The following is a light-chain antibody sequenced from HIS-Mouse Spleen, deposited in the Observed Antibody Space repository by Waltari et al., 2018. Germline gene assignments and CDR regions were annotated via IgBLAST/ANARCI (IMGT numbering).Light chain of an antibody. CDR2: DVS. CDR1: SSDVGGYNY. CDR3: SSCTSSSTRV. J-gene: IGLJ3*02. V-gene: IGLV2-14*03. Sequence: QSALTQPASVSGSPGQSITISCTGTSSDVGGYNYVSWYQQHPGKAPILMIYDVSNRPSGVSTRFSGSKSGNTASLTISGLQAEDEADYYCSSCTSSSTRVFGGGTKLTVL.